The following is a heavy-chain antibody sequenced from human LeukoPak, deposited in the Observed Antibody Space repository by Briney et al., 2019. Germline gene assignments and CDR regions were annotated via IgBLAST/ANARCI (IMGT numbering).Heavy chain of an antibody. CDR3: ARAVVKGYFDY. D-gene: IGHD4-23*01. J-gene: IGHJ4*02. V-gene: IGHV3-53*01. CDR1: GFTVSSNY. Sequence: GSLRLSCAASGFTVSSNYMSWVRQAPGKGLEWVSVIYSGGSTYYADSVKGRFTISRDNSKNTLYLQMNSLRAEDTAVYYCARAVVKGYFDYWGQGTLVTVSS. CDR2: IYSGGST.